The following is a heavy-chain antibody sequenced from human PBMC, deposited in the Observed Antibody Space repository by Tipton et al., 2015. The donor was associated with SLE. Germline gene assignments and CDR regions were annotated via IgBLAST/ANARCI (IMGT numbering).Heavy chain of an antibody. CDR1: GFTFSAYT. CDR3: ARESRAYGGFYMDV. J-gene: IGHJ6*03. CDR2: IGTGGGTI. D-gene: IGHD3-16*01. V-gene: IGHV3-48*01. Sequence: GSLRLSCAASGFTFSAYTMNWVRQPPGKGLEWVSYIGTGGGTIYYADSVKGRFTISRDNARNSLYLQMNSLRAEDTAVYYCARESRAYGGFYMDVWGKGTTVTVSS.